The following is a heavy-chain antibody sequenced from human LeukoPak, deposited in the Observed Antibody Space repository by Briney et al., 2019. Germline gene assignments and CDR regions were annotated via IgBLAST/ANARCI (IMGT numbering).Heavy chain of an antibody. J-gene: IGHJ4*02. Sequence: PGGSLRLSCAASGFTFSSYGMHWVRQAPGKGLEWVAFIRYDGSNKYYADSVKGRFTISRDNSKNTLYLQMNSLRAEDTAVYYCAKVISRAFEWELLYGFDYWGQGTLVTVSS. CDR2: IRYDGSNK. V-gene: IGHV3-30*02. CDR3: AKVISRAFEWELLYGFDY. CDR1: GFTFSSYG. D-gene: IGHD1-26*01.